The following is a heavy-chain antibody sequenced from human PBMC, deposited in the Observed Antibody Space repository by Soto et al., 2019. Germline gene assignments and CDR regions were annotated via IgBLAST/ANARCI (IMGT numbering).Heavy chain of an antibody. CDR1: GYTFTSYA. V-gene: IGHV1-3*01. D-gene: IGHD3-3*01. CDR2: INAGNGNT. CDR3: ARNEKSRITIFGVAPIARYYYYMDV. J-gene: IGHJ6*03. Sequence: ASVKVSCKASGYTFTSYAMHWVRQAPGQRLEWMGWINAGNGNTKYSQKFQGRVTITRDTSTSTAYMELRSLRSDDTAVYYCARNEKSRITIFGVAPIARYYYYMDVWGKGTTVTVSS.